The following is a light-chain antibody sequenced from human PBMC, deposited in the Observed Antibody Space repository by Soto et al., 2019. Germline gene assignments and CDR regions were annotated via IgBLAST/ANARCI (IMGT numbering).Light chain of an antibody. Sequence: DIQMTQSPSSLSASVGDRVTITCRASQSISSYLNWYQQKPGKAPKLLIYAASSLQSGVPSRFRGSGSGTDFTLTISSRQPEDFATYYCQQSYSTPVTFGGGTKVEIK. CDR2: AAS. CDR1: QSISSY. J-gene: IGKJ4*01. V-gene: IGKV1-39*01. CDR3: QQSYSTPVT.